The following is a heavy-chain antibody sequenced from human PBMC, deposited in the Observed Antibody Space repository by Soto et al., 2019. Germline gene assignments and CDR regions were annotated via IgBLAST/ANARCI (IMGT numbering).Heavy chain of an antibody. V-gene: IGHV4-59*01. D-gene: IGHD3-9*01. CDR3: ARAYPYYDILTGYFDY. CDR1: GGSISSYY. CDR2: IYYSGST. Sequence: SETLSLTCTVSGGSISSYYWSWIRQPPGKGLEWIGYIYYSGSTNYNPSLKSRVTISVDTSKNQFSLKLSSVTAADTAVYYCARAYPYYDILTGYFDYWGQGTLVTVSS. J-gene: IGHJ4*02.